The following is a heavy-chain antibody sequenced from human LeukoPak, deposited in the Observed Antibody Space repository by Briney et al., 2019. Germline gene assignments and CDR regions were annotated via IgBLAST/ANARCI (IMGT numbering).Heavy chain of an antibody. D-gene: IGHD3-9*01. CDR2: IRTTAEGAKYA. V-gene: IGHV3-48*02. CDR1: GLSFTDYP. Sequence: PGGSLRLSCATSGLSFTDYPMNWVRQAPGKGLEWISNIRTTAEGAKYAYYADSVKGRVTISRDDGKNTLYLHMNSLRDDDTAVDYCPTDQRYAFDYWGQGILVTVSS. J-gene: IGHJ4*02. CDR3: PTDQRYAFDY.